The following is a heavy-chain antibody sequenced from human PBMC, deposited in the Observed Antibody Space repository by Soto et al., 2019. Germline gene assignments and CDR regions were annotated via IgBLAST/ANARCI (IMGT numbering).Heavy chain of an antibody. D-gene: IGHD4-17*01. CDR3: AKDRGALRWSEEHYYFGY. CDR2: ILYDGSKK. Sequence: GGSLRLSCAASGFTFSSYGMHWVRQAPGKGLEWVAVILYDGSKKYYADSMKGRFTISRDNSKNTLYLQMNSLRAEDTALYYCAKDRGALRWSEEHYYFGYWGRGSLVTVSS. CDR1: GFTFSSYG. V-gene: IGHV3-30*18. J-gene: IGHJ4*02.